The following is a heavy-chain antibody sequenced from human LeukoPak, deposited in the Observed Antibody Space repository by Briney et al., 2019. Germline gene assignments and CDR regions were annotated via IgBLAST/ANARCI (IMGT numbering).Heavy chain of an antibody. CDR2: MYHSGST. CDR3: ARLVAATGNFDY. J-gene: IGHJ4*02. CDR1: GGSISSGGYS. V-gene: IGHV4-30-2*01. D-gene: IGHD6-13*01. Sequence: SETLSLTCAVSGGSISSGGYSWSWIRQPPEKGLEWIGYMYHSGSTYYHPSLKSRVTISVDRSKNQFSLKLSSVTAADTAVYYCARLVAATGNFDYWGQGTLVTVSS.